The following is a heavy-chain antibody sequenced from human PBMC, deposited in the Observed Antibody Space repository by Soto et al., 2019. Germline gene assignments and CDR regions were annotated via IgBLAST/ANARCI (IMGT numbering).Heavy chain of an antibody. CDR1: GFTFSSYS. J-gene: IGHJ6*02. CDR2: ISSSTTYM. V-gene: IGHV3-21*01. D-gene: IGHD5-12*01. Sequence: PGGSLRLSCAASGFTFSSYSMNWVRQAPGKGLEWVSSISSSTTYMFYADSVKGRFTISRDNAKNSLYLQMNSLRAEDTALYYCARDLREIEATYYYYYYYNMDVWGQGALVTVSS. CDR3: ARDLREIEATYYYYYYYNMDV.